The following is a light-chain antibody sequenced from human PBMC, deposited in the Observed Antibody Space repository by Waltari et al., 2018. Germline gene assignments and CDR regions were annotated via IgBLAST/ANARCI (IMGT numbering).Light chain of an antibody. V-gene: IGKV1-16*02. J-gene: IGKJ1*01. CDR2: AAS. Sequence: DIQMTQSPSSLSASVGDRVTITCRASQGFSNYLAWFQQKPGRAPTSLIYAASSLQSGVPSQFSGSGSGTDFTLTISSLQPEDFATYFCQQYNSYPPTFGQGTKVEIK. CDR3: QQYNSYPPT. CDR1: QGFSNY.